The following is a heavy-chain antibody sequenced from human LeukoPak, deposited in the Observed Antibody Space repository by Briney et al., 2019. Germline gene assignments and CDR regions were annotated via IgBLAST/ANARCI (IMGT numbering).Heavy chain of an antibody. Sequence: GGSPRLSCAASGFTFSSYGMHWVRQAPGKGLEWVAVIWYDGSNKYYADSVKGRFTISRDNPKNTLYLQMNSLRAEDTAVYYCARDFAAYDSSGYYSPDAFDIWGQGTMVTVSS. CDR2: IWYDGSNK. J-gene: IGHJ3*02. D-gene: IGHD3-22*01. CDR3: ARDFAAYDSSGYYSPDAFDI. V-gene: IGHV3-33*01. CDR1: GFTFSSYG.